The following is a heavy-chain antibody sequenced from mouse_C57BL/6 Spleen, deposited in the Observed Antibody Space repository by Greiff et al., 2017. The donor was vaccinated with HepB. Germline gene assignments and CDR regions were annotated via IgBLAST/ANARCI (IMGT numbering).Heavy chain of an antibody. Sequence: EVQLQESGPELVKPGASVKIPCKASGYTFTDYNMDWVKQSHGKSLEWIGDINPNNGGTIYNQKFKGKATLTVDKSSSTAYMELRSLTSEDTAVYYCARQGLRSYSNYWYFDVWGTGTTVTVSS. V-gene: IGHV1-18*01. J-gene: IGHJ1*03. D-gene: IGHD2-5*01. CDR2: INPNNGGT. CDR1: GYTFTDYN. CDR3: ARQGLRSYSNYWYFDV.